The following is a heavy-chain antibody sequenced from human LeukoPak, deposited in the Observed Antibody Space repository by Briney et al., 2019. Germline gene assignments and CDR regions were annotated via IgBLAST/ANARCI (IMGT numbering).Heavy chain of an antibody. V-gene: IGHV3-7*01. CDR2: IKQDGSEK. CDR3: ARALYGDYASFDY. J-gene: IGHJ4*02. Sequence: GGSLRLSCAASGFTFSSYWMSWVRLAPGKGLEWVANIKQDGSEKYYVDSVKGRFTISRDNAKNSLYLQMNSLRAEDTAVYYCARALYGDYASFDYWGQGTLVTVSS. CDR1: GFTFSSYW. D-gene: IGHD4-17*01.